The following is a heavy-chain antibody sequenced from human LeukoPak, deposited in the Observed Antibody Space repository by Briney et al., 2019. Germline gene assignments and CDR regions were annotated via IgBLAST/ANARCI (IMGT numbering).Heavy chain of an antibody. D-gene: IGHD3-3*01. Sequence: PSETLSLTRAVSGYSISSGYYWGWIRQPPGKGLEWIGSIYHSGSTYYNPSLKSRVTISVDTSKNQFSLKLSSVTAADTAVYYCARTITIFGVVIDWYFDLWGRGTLVTVSS. CDR3: ARTITIFGVVIDWYFDL. V-gene: IGHV4-38-2*01. J-gene: IGHJ2*01. CDR2: IYHSGST. CDR1: GYSISSGYY.